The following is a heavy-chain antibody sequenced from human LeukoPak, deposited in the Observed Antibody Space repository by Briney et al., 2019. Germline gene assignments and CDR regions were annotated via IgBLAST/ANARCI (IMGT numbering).Heavy chain of an antibody. CDR3: ASEYSYGQFDY. J-gene: IGHJ4*02. D-gene: IGHD5-18*01. CDR1: GGSISSGSYY. CDR2: IYTSGST. Sequence: TLSLTCTVSGGSISSGSYYWSWIRQPAGKGLEWIGRIYTSGSTNYNPSLKSRVTISIDTSKKQFSLYLSSVTAADTAVYYCASEYSYGQFDYWGQGTVVTVSS. V-gene: IGHV4-61*02.